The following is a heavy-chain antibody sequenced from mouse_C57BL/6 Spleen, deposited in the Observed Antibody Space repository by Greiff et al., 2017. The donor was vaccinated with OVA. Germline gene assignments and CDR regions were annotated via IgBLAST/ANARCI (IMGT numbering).Heavy chain of an antibody. Sequence: QVQLQQPGAELVRPGSSVKLSCKASGYTFTSYWMHWVKQRPIQGLEWIGNIDPSDSETHYNQKFKDKATLTVDKSSSTAYMQLSSLTSEDSAVYYCARRGYEYDSYYFDYWGQGTTLTVSS. D-gene: IGHD2-4*01. CDR1: GYTFTSYW. CDR2: IDPSDSET. J-gene: IGHJ2*01. CDR3: ARRGYEYDSYYFDY. V-gene: IGHV1-52*01.